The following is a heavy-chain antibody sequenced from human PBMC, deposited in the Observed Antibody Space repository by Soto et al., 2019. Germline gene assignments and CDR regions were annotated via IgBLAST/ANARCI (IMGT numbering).Heavy chain of an antibody. CDR1: GYTFTSYA. D-gene: IGHD6-19*01. J-gene: IGHJ3*01. Sequence: ASVKVSCKASGYTFTSYAMHWVRQAPGQRLEWMGWINAGNGNTKYSQKFQGRVTSTRDTSASTAYMELGSLRSEDTAVYYCAHLGVAGRGCHADAFEFWGQGTMVTVSS. CDR2: INAGNGNT. V-gene: IGHV1-3*01. CDR3: AHLGVAGRGCHADAFEF.